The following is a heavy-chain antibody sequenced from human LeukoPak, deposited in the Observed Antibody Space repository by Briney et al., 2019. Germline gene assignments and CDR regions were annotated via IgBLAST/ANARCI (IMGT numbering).Heavy chain of an antibody. Sequence: SETLSLTCAVYGVSFSGYYWSWIRQPPGKGLEWIGEINHSGSTNYNPSLKSRVTISVDTSKNQFSLKLSSVTAADTAVYYCARGGRDDYVWGSYRYTPGYYGMDVWGQGTTVTVSS. CDR2: INHSGST. D-gene: IGHD3-16*02. V-gene: IGHV4-34*01. CDR1: GVSFSGYY. J-gene: IGHJ6*02. CDR3: ARGGRDDYVWGSYRYTPGYYGMDV.